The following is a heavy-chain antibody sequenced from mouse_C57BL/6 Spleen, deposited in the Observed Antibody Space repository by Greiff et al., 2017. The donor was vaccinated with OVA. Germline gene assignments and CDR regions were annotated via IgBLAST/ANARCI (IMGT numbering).Heavy chain of an antibody. J-gene: IGHJ3*01. D-gene: IGHD3-3*01. CDR3: TRDRGGQGWFAY. CDR2: ISSGGDYI. CDR1: GFTFSSYA. Sequence: EVHLVESGEGLVKPGGSLKLSCAASGFTFSSYAMSWVRQTPEKRLEWVAYISSGGDYIYYADTVKGRFTISRDNARNTLYLQMSSLKSEDTAMYYCTRDRGGQGWFAYWGQGTLVTVSA. V-gene: IGHV5-9-1*02.